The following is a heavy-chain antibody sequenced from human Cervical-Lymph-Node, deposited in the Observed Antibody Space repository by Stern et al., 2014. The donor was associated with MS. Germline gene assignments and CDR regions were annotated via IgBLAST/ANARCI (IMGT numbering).Heavy chain of an antibody. V-gene: IGHV1-69*09. CDR2: ILPNNGLA. Sequence: QVQLGQSGAEVKKPGPSVNVSCQASGGTFSSSFDVSWVRPPPGQGLEWVGRILPNNGLANYAQKFETRLTITADRSTSTVYMALSSLTSDDTALYYCARGIVTNRPASTLHNLFDPWGQGTLVTVSS. D-gene: IGHD4-17*01. J-gene: IGHJ5*02. CDR1: GGTFSSSFD. CDR3: ARGIVTNRPASTLHNLFDP.